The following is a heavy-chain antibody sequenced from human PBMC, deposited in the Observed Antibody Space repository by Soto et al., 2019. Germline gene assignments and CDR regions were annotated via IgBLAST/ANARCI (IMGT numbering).Heavy chain of an antibody. Sequence: ASVKVSCKASGYTFTSYYIHWVRQAPGQGLEWMGIINPSGGSTSYAQKFQGRVTMTRDTSTSTVYMEVSGLRSEDAAVYYCARDQEPSTLYYDYYYMDVWGKGTTVTVSS. CDR2: INPSGGST. CDR1: GYTFTSYY. V-gene: IGHV1-46*03. J-gene: IGHJ6*03. CDR3: ARDQEPSTLYYDYYYMDV.